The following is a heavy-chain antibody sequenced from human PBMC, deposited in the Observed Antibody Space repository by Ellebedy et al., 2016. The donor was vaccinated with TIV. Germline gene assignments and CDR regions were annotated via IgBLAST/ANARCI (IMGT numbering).Heavy chain of an antibody. CDR2: VSGSGDDT. CDR3: AKRAVVYYYGMDV. V-gene: IGHV3-23*01. Sequence: GGSLRLSCAASGCTFSDHTMNWVRQSPGKGLEWVSTVSGSGDDTYYADSVKGRFTISRDDSKNTLFLQMNSLRAEDTAIYYCAKRAVVYYYGMDVWGQGTTVTVSS. J-gene: IGHJ6*02. CDR1: GCTFSDHT. D-gene: IGHD2-15*01.